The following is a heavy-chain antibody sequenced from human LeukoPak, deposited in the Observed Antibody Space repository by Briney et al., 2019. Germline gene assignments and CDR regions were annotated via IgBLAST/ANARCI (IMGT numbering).Heavy chain of an antibody. V-gene: IGHV4-34*01. CDR1: GGSFSGYY. CDR2: INHSGST. CDR3: ATPAVCSSTSCHRTFDY. D-gene: IGHD2-2*01. Sequence: SETLSLTCAVSGGSFSGYYWSWIRQPPGKGLEWIGEINHSGSTNYNPSLKSRVTISVDTSKNQFSLKLSSVTAADTAVYCCATPAVCSSTSCHRTFDYWGQGTLVTVSS. J-gene: IGHJ4*02.